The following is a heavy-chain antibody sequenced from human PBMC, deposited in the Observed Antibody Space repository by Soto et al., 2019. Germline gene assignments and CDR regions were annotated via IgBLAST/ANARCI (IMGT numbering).Heavy chain of an antibody. J-gene: IGHJ4*02. CDR1: GDSMATGGHY. V-gene: IGHV4-31*03. CDR3: ARDKDLQPTVWGF. CDR2: VYYSGAT. Sequence: PSETLSLTCTVSGDSMATGGHYYNWIRQVPGKGLEWIGYVYYSGATHYTPSLRARATISRDTSKNQFSLRLISVTAADTDLYYCARDKDLQPTVWGFWGQGIQVTVSS. D-gene: IGHD3-16*01.